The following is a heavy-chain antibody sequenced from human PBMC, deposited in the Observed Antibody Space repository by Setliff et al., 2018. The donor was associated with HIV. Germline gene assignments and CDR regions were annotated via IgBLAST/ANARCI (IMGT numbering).Heavy chain of an antibody. CDR1: GFTFSNYR. CDR2: INSGSGAT. CDR3: ARDFNYYYYYGMDV. J-gene: IGHJ6*02. Sequence: PGGSLRLSCAASGFTFSNYRMTWVRQAPGEGLDWVSSINSGSGATSYADAVKGRFTISRDNGKNSLYLQMNSLRADDTAVYYCARDFNYYYYYGMDVWGQGTTVTVSS. V-gene: IGHV3-48*01.